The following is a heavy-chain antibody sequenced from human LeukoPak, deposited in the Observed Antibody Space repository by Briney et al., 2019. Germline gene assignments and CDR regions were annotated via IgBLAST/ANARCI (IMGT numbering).Heavy chain of an antibody. CDR2: ISSSSYI. D-gene: IGHD1-1*01. V-gene: IGHV3-21*01. CDR1: GFTFSSYS. Sequence: GGSLRLSCAASGFTFSSYSMNWVRQAPGKGLEWVSSISSSSYIYYADSVKGRFTISRDNAKNSLYLQMNSLRAEDTAVYYCAREQTRTERAGMDVWGQGTTVTVSS. CDR3: AREQTRTERAGMDV. J-gene: IGHJ6*02.